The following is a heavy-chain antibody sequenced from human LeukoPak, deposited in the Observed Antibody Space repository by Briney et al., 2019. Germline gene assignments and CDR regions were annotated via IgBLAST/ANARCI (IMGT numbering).Heavy chain of an antibody. CDR2: ISSSSSTI. CDR1: GFTFSSYS. D-gene: IGHD6-19*01. J-gene: IGHJ3*02. V-gene: IGHV3-48*01. Sequence: PGGSLRLSCAGSGFTFSSYSMNRVRQAPGKGLEWVSYISSSSSTIYYADSVKGRFTISRDNAKNSLYLQMNSLRAEDTAVYYCARARRKDSGWSRDAFDIWGQGTMVTISS. CDR3: ARARRKDSGWSRDAFDI.